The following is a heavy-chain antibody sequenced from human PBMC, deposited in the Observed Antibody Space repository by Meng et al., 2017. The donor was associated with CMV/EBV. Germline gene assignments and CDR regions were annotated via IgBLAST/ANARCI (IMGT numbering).Heavy chain of an antibody. CDR3: AREEGIAARSDWFDP. D-gene: IGHD6-6*01. J-gene: IGHJ5*02. CDR1: GYTFTNYY. V-gene: IGHV1-46*01. Sequence: GVLARSGAEGKKPGASVKVSCKDAGYTFTNYYMHWVRQAPGQGLEWMGIINPSGGSTSYAQKFQGRVTMTRDTSTSTVYMELSSLRSEDTAVYYCAREEGIAARSDWFDPWGQGTLVTVSS. CDR2: INPSGGST.